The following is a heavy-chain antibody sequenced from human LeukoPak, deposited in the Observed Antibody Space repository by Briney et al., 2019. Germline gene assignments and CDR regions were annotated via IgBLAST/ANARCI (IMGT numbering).Heavy chain of an antibody. Sequence: GGSLRLSCAASGFTFSSYWMSWVRQAPGKGLEWVANIKHDGSVKYYVDSVKGRFTISRDNAKNSLSLQVNSLRAEDAAVYYCARVELRGDAFDIWGQGTMVTVSS. D-gene: IGHD1-1*01. CDR1: GFTFSSYW. V-gene: IGHV3-7*01. CDR3: ARVELRGDAFDI. CDR2: IKHDGSVK. J-gene: IGHJ3*02.